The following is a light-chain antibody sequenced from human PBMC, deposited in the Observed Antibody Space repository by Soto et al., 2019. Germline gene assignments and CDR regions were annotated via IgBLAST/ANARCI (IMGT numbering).Light chain of an antibody. CDR2: EVS. V-gene: IGLV2-8*01. Sequence: QSALTQPPSASGSPGQSVTISCTGTSSDVGGYHYVSWYQHHPGKAPRLMIYEVSKRPSGVPDRFSGSKSGNTASLTVSGLQAEDEGDYYCSSYTGSNNHVVFGGGTKLTVL. CDR3: SSYTGSNNHVV. J-gene: IGLJ2*01. CDR1: SSDVGGYHY.